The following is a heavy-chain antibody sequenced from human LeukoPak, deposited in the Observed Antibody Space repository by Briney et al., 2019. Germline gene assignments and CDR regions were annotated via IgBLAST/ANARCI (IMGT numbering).Heavy chain of an antibody. CDR2: ISSTTTYI. CDR1: GFTFSTYN. V-gene: IGHV3-21*01. Sequence: GGSLRLSCAASGFTFSTYNMNWVRQAPGKGLEWVSSISSTTTYIYYADSVKGRFIISRDNAKNSLYLQMNSLRAEDTAVYYCARDADHAWTSVDCSTTSCWFDPWGRGTLVTVSS. CDR3: ARDADHAWTSVDCSTTSCWFDP. J-gene: IGHJ5*02. D-gene: IGHD2-2*01.